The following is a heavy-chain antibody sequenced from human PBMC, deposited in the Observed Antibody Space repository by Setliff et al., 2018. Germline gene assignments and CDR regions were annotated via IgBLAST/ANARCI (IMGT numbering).Heavy chain of an antibody. CDR3: ARGPAGAYAFDI. J-gene: IGHJ3*02. CDR2: INPNSGGT. Sequence: GASVKVSCKASGYTFTSYDINWVRQATGQGLEWMGWINPNSGGTNYAQKFQGWVTMTRDTSISTAYMELSRLRSDDTAVYYCARGPAGAYAFDIWGQGTMVTVSS. CDR1: GYTFTSYD. V-gene: IGHV1-2*04. D-gene: IGHD1-26*01.